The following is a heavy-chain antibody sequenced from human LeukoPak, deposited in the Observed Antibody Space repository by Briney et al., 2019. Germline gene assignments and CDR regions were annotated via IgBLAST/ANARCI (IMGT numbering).Heavy chain of an antibody. D-gene: IGHD3-10*01. J-gene: IGHJ4*02. CDR2: ISAYNANT. CDR3: ARDGGGGFGELAYFDF. V-gene: IGHV1-18*01. CDR1: GYSFPSYS. Sequence: ASVKVSCKGSGYSFPSYSINWVRQAPGQGLEWMGWISAYNANTNYAQKFQGRVTMTTDTSTSTAYMELRSLRSDDTAVYYCARDGGGGFGELAYFDFWGQGALVTVSS.